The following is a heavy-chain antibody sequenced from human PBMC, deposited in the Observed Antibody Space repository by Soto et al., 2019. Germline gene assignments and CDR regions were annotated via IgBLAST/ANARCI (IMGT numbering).Heavy chain of an antibody. Sequence: PGGSLRLSCAASGFTFSSYAMSWVRQAPGKXLEWVSAISGSSGSTYYADSVKGRFTISRDNSKNTLYLQMNSLRAEDTAVYYCAKDLAAYYDFWSGYSPRGEFDYWGQGTLVTVSS. J-gene: IGHJ4*02. CDR1: GFTFSSYA. D-gene: IGHD3-3*01. CDR2: ISGSSGST. V-gene: IGHV3-23*01. CDR3: AKDLAAYYDFWSGYSPRGEFDY.